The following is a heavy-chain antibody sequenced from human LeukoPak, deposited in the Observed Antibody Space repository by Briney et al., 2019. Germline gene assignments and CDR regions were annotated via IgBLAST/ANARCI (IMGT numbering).Heavy chain of an antibody. CDR1: GFTFSDYY. CDR2: ISSSGSTI. J-gene: IGHJ6*02. D-gene: IGHD6-13*01. Sequence: GSLRLSCAASGFTFSDYYMSWIRQAPGKGLEWVSYISSSGSTIYYADSVKGRFTISRDNAKNSLYLQMNSLRAEDTAVYYCARDSTVVAAAGFYYYYGMDVWGQGTTVTVSS. V-gene: IGHV3-11*01. CDR3: ARDSTVVAAAGFYYYYGMDV.